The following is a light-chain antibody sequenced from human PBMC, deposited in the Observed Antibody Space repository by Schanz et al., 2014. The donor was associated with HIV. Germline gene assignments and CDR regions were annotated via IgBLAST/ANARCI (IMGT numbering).Light chain of an antibody. V-gene: IGLV2-14*03. J-gene: IGLJ1*01. CDR2: DVT. CDR1: SSDVGADNS. Sequence: QSALTQPASVSGSPGQSITISCTGTSSDVGADNSVSWYQQHPGRAPRLLVYDVTYRPSGVSNRFSGSKSGNTASLTISGLQAEDEADYYCSSYTSSSTLVFGTGTK. CDR3: SSYTSSSTLV.